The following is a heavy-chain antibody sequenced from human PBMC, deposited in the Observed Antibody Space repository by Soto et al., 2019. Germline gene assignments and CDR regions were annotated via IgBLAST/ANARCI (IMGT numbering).Heavy chain of an antibody. V-gene: IGHV3-23*01. Sequence: VGSLGVSCAVSGFSFSSYAVSWVRQAPGKGLEWVSVFDGSVGHTYYTNSVKGRFTISNDNSKNTLFLQMNSLKAEDTAVYFCAKHLQNDSRWPLHYWGQGTLVTVSS. CDR1: GFSFSSYA. D-gene: IGHD6-19*01. CDR2: FDGSVGHT. J-gene: IGHJ4*02. CDR3: AKHLQNDSRWPLHY.